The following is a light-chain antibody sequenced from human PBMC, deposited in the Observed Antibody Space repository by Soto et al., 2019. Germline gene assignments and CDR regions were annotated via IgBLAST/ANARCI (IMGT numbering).Light chain of an antibody. J-gene: IGKJ1*01. CDR3: QHYNNWPPWT. V-gene: IGKV3-15*01. CDR1: QSVRSN. CDR2: SAS. Sequence: EIVMTQSPVTLSVSPGERATLSCRAGQSVRSNIAWYQQKPGQVPRLLIYSASTRATGIPARFSGSGSGTEFTFTTSSLLSEHFVVYYCQHYNNWPPWTFGLGPKVEIK.